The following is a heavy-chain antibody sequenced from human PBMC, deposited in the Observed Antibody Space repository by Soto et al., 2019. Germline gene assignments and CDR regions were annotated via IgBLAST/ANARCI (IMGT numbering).Heavy chain of an antibody. D-gene: IGHD2-15*01. CDR2: ISVSGGST. Sequence: LRLSCAASGFTFSNYAMSWVRQAPGKGLEWVSGISVSGGSTYYADSVKGRFTISRDNSKNTLYVQMNSLRVDDTAVYYCAKDAGSVCSGGSCYFQALDSWGQGTLVTVSS. CDR1: GFTFSNYA. V-gene: IGHV3-23*01. J-gene: IGHJ4*02. CDR3: AKDAGSVCSGGSCYFQALDS.